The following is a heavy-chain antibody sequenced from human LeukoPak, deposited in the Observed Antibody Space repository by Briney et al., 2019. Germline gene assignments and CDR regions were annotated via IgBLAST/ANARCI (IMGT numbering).Heavy chain of an antibody. CDR2: IIPIFGTA. Sequence: SVKVSCKASGGTFSSYAISWVRQAPGQGLEWMGGIIPIFGTANCAQKFQGRVTITADESTSTAYMELSSLRSEDTAVYYCARGVPKRGSGSFNWFDPWGQGTLVTVSS. D-gene: IGHD3-10*01. V-gene: IGHV1-69*13. CDR1: GGTFSSYA. CDR3: ARGVPKRGSGSFNWFDP. J-gene: IGHJ5*02.